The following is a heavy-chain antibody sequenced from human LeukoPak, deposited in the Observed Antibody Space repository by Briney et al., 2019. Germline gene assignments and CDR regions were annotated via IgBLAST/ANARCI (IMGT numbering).Heavy chain of an antibody. CDR1: GYTFTGYC. CDR3: ARRGDMIVVVTAFDY. V-gene: IGHV1-2*02. CDR2: INPNSGGT. D-gene: IGHD3-22*01. J-gene: IGHJ4*02. Sequence: ASVKVSCKASGYTFTGYCMHWVRQAPGQGLEWMGWINPNSGGTNYAQKFQGRVTMTRDTSISTAYMELSRLRSDDTAVYYCARRGDMIVVVTAFDYWGQGTLVTVSS.